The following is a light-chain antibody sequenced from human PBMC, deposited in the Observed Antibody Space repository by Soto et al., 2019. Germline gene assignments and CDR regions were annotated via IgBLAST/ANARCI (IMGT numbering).Light chain of an antibody. Sequence: EIVLTQSPGTLSLSPGERATLSCRASQSISSSFLAWYQQKPGQAPRLLIYGASSRATGIPDRFSGSGSGTDFTLTISTHEPEDFAVFYCQQYDSSPWTFGQGTKLEIK. CDR3: QQYDSSPWT. CDR1: QSISSSF. V-gene: IGKV3-20*01. J-gene: IGKJ1*01. CDR2: GAS.